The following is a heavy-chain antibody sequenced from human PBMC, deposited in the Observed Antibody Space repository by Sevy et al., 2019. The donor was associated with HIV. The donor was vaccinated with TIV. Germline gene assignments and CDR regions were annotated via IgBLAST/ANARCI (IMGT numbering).Heavy chain of an antibody. Sequence: ASVKVSCKASGYPFSSYGISWVRQAPGQGLELMGWISADSGNSNYAQNLQGRVTMTTDTSTSTAYMELRSLRFDDTAVYYCARDLGGYGGNSIDYWGQGTLVTVSS. V-gene: IGHV1-18*01. CDR3: ARDLGGYGGNSIDY. CDR1: GYPFSSYG. CDR2: ISADSGNS. D-gene: IGHD2-21*02. J-gene: IGHJ4*02.